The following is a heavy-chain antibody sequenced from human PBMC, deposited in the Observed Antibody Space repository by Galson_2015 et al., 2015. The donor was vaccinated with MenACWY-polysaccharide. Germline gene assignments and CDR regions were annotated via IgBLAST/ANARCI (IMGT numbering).Heavy chain of an antibody. V-gene: IGHV3-30*02. CDR3: ARSPYTTNSGVDY. Sequence: SLRLSCAASGFIFNNYGMHWVRQAPGKGLEWVALIRYDGSNKYYADSVKGRFTLSRDNSKNTLYLQMNSLRAEDAAVYYCARSPYTTNSGVDYWGRGTRVTVSS. CDR2: IRYDGSNK. D-gene: IGHD4-23*01. J-gene: IGHJ4*02. CDR1: GFIFNNYG.